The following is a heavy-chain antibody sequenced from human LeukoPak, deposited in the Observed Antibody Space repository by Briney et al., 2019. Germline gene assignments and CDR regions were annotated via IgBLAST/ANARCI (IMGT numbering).Heavy chain of an antibody. Sequence: GGSLRLSCAASGFTFSSYEMNWVRQAPGKGLEWVSYISSSGSTIYYADSVKGRFTVSRDNAKNSLYLQMNSLTDEDTAVYYCATQNGFGGLIGYIDHWGQGTLVTVSS. CDR1: GFTFSSYE. V-gene: IGHV3-48*03. J-gene: IGHJ4*02. CDR3: ATQNGFGGLIGYIDH. CDR2: ISSSGSTI. D-gene: IGHD3-16*02.